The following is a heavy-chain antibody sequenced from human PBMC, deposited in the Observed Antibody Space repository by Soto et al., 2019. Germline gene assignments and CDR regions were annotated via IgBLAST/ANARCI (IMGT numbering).Heavy chain of an antibody. Sequence: PSETLSLTCTVSGGSIDSGDYYWSWIRQPPGKGLEWIGYVYYSGTTNYNPFLKSRVTLSLDKSKNQFSLKMNSVTAADTAVYYCARGSYDSTWFDPWGQGTLVTVSS. V-gene: IGHV4-61*08. D-gene: IGHD3-22*01. CDR1: GGSIDSGDYY. J-gene: IGHJ5*02. CDR3: ARGSYDSTWFDP. CDR2: VYYSGTT.